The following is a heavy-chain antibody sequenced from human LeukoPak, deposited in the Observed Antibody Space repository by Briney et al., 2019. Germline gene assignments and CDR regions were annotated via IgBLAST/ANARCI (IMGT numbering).Heavy chain of an antibody. V-gene: IGHV1-69*04. CDR1: GGTFSSYA. D-gene: IGHD6-6*01. CDR2: IIPILGIA. CDR3: ARYIAARGPI. J-gene: IGHJ4*02. Sequence: SVKVSCKASGGTFSSYAISWVRQAPGQGLEWMGRIIPILGIANYAQEFQGRVTITADKSTGTAYMELSSLRSEDTAVYYCARYIAARGPIWGQGTLVTVSS.